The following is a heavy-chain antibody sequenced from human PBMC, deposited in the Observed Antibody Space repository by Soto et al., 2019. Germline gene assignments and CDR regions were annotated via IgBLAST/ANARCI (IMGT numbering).Heavy chain of an antibody. V-gene: IGHV4-59*01. CDR2: IYYSGST. Sequence: QVQLQESGPGLVKPSETLSLTCTVSGGSISSYYWSWIRQPPGKGLEWIGYIYYSGSTNYNPSLKSRVTISVDTSKNQFSLKLSSVTAADTAVYYCARDATVTTGWYFDLWGRGTLVTVSS. D-gene: IGHD4-17*01. CDR1: GGSISSYY. CDR3: ARDATVTTGWYFDL. J-gene: IGHJ2*01.